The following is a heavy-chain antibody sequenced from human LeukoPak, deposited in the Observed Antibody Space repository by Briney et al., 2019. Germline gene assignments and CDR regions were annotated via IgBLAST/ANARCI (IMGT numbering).Heavy chain of an antibody. D-gene: IGHD4-23*01. CDR2: IIPIFGTI. V-gene: IGHV1-69*06. J-gene: IGHJ4*02. CDR1: GGIFSSYS. CDR3: ARDRGFGGNSSYYFDY. Sequence: AASVKVSCKASGGIFSSYSISWVRQAPGQGLEWMGGIIPIFGTINYAQKFQGRVTITADKSTSTAYMELSSLRSEDTAVYYCARDRGFGGNSSYYFDYWGQGTLVTVSS.